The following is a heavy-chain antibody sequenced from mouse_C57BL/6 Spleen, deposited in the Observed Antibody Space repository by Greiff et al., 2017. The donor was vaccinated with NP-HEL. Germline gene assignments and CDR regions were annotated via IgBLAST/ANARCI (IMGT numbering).Heavy chain of an antibody. D-gene: IGHD1-1*02. Sequence: VQLQQSGPELVKPGASVKISCKASGYAFSSSWMNWVKQRPGKGLEWIGRIYPGDGDTNYNGKFKGKATLTEDKSSSTAYMQLSSLTSEDSAVYFCARFGNYFDYWGQGTTLTVSS. V-gene: IGHV1-82*01. CDR1: GYAFSSSW. J-gene: IGHJ2*01. CDR2: IYPGDGDT. CDR3: ARFGNYFDY.